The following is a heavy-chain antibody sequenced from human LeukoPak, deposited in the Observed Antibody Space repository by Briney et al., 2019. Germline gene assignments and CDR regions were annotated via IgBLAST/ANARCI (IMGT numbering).Heavy chain of an antibody. Sequence: GGSLRLSCAASGFTFSSYEMNWVRQAPGKGLEWVSYISSSGNTIYYADSVKGRFTISRDNAKNSLYLQMNSLRAEDTAVYYCARAGPGIAAYWGQGTLVTVSS. V-gene: IGHV3-48*03. D-gene: IGHD6-13*01. CDR1: GFTFSSYE. CDR2: ISSSGNTI. J-gene: IGHJ4*02. CDR3: ARAGPGIAAY.